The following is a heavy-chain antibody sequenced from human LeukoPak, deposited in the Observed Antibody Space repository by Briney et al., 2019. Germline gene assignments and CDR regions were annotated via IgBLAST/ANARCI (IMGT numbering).Heavy chain of an antibody. V-gene: IGHV3-23*01. D-gene: IGHD3-3*01. CDR1: GFTFSSYA. Sequence: GGSLRLSCAASGFTFSSYAMSWVRQAPRKGLEWVSAISGSGGSTYYADSVKGRFTISRDNSKNTLYLQMNSLRAEDTAVYYCAKLSPLYYDFWNFDYWGQGTLVTISS. CDR2: ISGSGGST. CDR3: AKLSPLYYDFWNFDY. J-gene: IGHJ4*02.